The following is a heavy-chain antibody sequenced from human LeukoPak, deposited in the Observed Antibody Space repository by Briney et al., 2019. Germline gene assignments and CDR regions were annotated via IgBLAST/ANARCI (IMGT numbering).Heavy chain of an antibody. Sequence: SGPTLVNPTQTLTLTCTFSGFPLSTSGVGVGWIRQPPGRALEWLALIYWDDDKRYSPSLKSRLTITKDTSKNQVVLTMTNMDPVDTATYYCAHRRGVILYFDYWGQGTLVTVSS. CDR2: IYWDDDK. J-gene: IGHJ4*02. D-gene: IGHD3-16*01. V-gene: IGHV2-5*02. CDR3: AHRRGVILYFDY. CDR1: GFPLSTSGVG.